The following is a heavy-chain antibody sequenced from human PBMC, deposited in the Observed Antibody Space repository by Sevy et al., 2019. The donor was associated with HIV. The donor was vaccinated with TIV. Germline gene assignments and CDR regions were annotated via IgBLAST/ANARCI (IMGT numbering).Heavy chain of an antibody. V-gene: IGHV3-15*01. CDR2: IKSKTDGGTT. CDR1: GFTFSNAW. J-gene: IGHJ6*03. CDR3: TTPPGYCSSTSCPDYYYYYYMDV. Sequence: GGSLRLSCAASGFTFSNAWMSWVRQAPGKGLEWVGRIKSKTDGGTTDYAAPVKGRFTISRDGSKNTLYLQMNSLKTEDTAVYYCTTPPGYCSSTSCPDYYYYYYMDVWGKGTTVTVSS. D-gene: IGHD2-2*01.